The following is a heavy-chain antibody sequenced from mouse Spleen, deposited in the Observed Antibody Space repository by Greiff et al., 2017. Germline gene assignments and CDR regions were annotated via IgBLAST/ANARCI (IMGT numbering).Heavy chain of an antibody. V-gene: IGHV1-42*01. Sequence: EVQLQQSGPELVKPGASVKISCKASGYSFTGYYMNWVKQSPEKSLEWIGEINPSTGGTTYNQKFKAKATLTVDKSSSTAYMQLKSLTSEDSAVYYCARRGRLYYYGSSSWYFDVWGTGTTVTVSS. D-gene: IGHD1-1*01. CDR1: GYSFTGYY. CDR2: INPSTGGT. CDR3: ARRGRLYYYGSSSWYFDV. J-gene: IGHJ1*03.